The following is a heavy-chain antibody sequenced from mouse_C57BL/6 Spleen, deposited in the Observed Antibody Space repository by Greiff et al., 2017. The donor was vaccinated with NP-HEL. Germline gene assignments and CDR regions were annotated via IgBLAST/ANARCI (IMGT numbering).Heavy chain of an antibody. J-gene: IGHJ4*01. CDR1: GFTFSDYG. V-gene: IGHV5-17*01. D-gene: IGHD1-1*01. CDR2: ISSGSSTI. Sequence: DVKLVESGGGLVKPGGSLKLSCAASGFTFSDYGMHWVRQAPEKGLEWVAYISSGSSTIYYADTVKGRFTISRDNAKNTLFLQMTSLRSEDTAMYYCARIYGSSYAMDYWGQGTSVTVSS. CDR3: ARIYGSSYAMDY.